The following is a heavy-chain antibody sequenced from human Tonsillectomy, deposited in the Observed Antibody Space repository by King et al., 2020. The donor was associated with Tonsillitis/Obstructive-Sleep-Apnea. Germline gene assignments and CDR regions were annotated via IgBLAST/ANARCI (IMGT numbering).Heavy chain of an antibody. CDR2: ISSSGSTI. CDR1: GFTFSDYY. Sequence: VQLVESGGGLVKPGGSLRLSCAASGFTFSDYYMSWIRQAPGKGLEWVSYISSSGSTIYYADSVKGRFTISRDNAKNSLYLQMNSLRAEDTAVYYCARVTPEDDSRNPRVPYYYYYMDVWGKGTTVTVSS. J-gene: IGHJ6*03. D-gene: IGHD4-11*01. CDR3: ARVTPEDDSRNPRVPYYYYYMDV. V-gene: IGHV3-11*01.